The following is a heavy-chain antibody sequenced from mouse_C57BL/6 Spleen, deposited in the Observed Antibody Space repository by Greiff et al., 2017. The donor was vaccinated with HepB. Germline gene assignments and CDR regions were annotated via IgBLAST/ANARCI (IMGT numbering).Heavy chain of an antibody. D-gene: IGHD1-1*01. Sequence: EVKVVESGEGLVKPGGSLKLSCAASGFTFSSYAMSWVRQTPEKRLEWVAYISSGGDYIYYADTVKGRFTISRDNARNTLYLQMSSMKSEDTAMYYCTREVTTVARVFDYWGQGTTLTVSS. CDR1: GFTFSSYA. CDR3: TREVTTVARVFDY. V-gene: IGHV5-9-1*02. J-gene: IGHJ2*01. CDR2: ISSGGDYI.